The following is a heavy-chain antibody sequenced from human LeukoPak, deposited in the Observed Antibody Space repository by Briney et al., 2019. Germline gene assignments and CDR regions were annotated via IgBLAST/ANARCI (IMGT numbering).Heavy chain of an antibody. CDR3: TRGDPPEYSSSWYHNDGRSFDY. J-gene: IGHJ4*02. Sequence: GGSLRLSCTASGFTFGDYAMSWFRQAPGKGLEWVGFIRSKAYGGTTEYAASVKGRFTISRDDSKSIAYLQMNSLKTEDTAVYYCTRGDPPEYSSSWYHNDGRSFDYWGQGTLVTVSS. CDR1: GFTFGDYA. D-gene: IGHD6-13*01. V-gene: IGHV3-49*03. CDR2: IRSKAYGGTT.